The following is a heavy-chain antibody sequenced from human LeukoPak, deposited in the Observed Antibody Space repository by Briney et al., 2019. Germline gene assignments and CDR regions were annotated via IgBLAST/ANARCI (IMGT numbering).Heavy chain of an antibody. V-gene: IGHV4-59*01. Sequence: SETLSLTCTVSGGSISSYYWSWIRQPPGKGLEWIGYIYYSGSTNYNPSLKSRVTISVDTSKNQFSLKLSSVTAAYTAVYYCARTLPIFGAMDVWGKGTTVTVSS. CDR1: GGSISSYY. J-gene: IGHJ6*04. D-gene: IGHD3-3*01. CDR3: ARTLPIFGAMDV. CDR2: IYYSGST.